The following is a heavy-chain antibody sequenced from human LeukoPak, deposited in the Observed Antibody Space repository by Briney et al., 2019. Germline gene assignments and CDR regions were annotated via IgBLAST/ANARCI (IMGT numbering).Heavy chain of an antibody. V-gene: IGHV3-7*01. CDR2: IKQDGSEK. D-gene: IGHD2-2*01. CDR3: ARGVVPAAIGYYYYYYMDV. CDR1: GFTFSSYW. J-gene: IGHJ6*03. Sequence: GGSLRLSCAASGFTFSSYWMSWVRQAPGKGLERVANIKQDGSEKYYVDSVKGRFTISRDNAKNSLYLQMNSLRAEDTAVYYCARGVVPAAIGYYYYYYMDVWGKGTTVTVSS.